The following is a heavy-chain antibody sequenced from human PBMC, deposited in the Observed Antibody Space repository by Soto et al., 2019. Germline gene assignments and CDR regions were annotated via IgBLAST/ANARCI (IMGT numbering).Heavy chain of an antibody. CDR2: ISYDGSFV. V-gene: IGHV3-30*18. D-gene: IGHD1-1*01. CDR1: GLTFSDYG. Sequence: GGSLRLSCVVSGLTFSDYGFHWVRQAPGKGLDWVAAISYDGSFVYYADSVRGRFTISRDNSRNTLDLQMNTLRHEDTAVYYCAKERGRNRNFAMDVWGQGTSVTVAS. CDR3: AKERGRNRNFAMDV. J-gene: IGHJ6*02.